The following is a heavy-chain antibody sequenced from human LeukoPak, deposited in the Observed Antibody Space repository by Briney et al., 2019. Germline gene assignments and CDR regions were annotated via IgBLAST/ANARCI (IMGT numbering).Heavy chain of an antibody. Sequence: PSETLSLTCAVSGGSISSSNWWSWVRQPPGKGLEWIGEIYHSGSTNYNPSLKSRVTISVDKSKNQFSLKLSSVTAADTAVYYCARDVNYYDSSGYYYWGQGTLVTVSS. J-gene: IGHJ4*02. D-gene: IGHD3-22*01. V-gene: IGHV4-4*02. CDR1: GGSISSSNW. CDR2: IYHSGST. CDR3: ARDVNYYDSSGYYY.